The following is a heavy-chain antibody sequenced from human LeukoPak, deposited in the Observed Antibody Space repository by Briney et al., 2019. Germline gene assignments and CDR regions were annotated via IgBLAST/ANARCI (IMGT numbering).Heavy chain of an antibody. J-gene: IGHJ3*02. V-gene: IGHV4-31*03. CDR2: IYYSGST. Sequence: SQTLSLTCTVSGGSISSGGYYWSWIRQHPGKGLEWIGYIYYSGSTYYNPSLKSRVTISVDTSKNQFSLKLSSVTAADTAVYYCARDPGTQLGDAFDIWGQGTMVTVSS. CDR1: GGSISSGGYY. D-gene: IGHD1-1*01. CDR3: ARDPGTQLGDAFDI.